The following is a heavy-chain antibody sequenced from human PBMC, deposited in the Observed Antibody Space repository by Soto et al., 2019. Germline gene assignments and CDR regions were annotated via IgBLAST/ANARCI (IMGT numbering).Heavy chain of an antibody. CDR3: AAGYESLYAFDI. D-gene: IGHD2-15*01. CDR1: GFTFTSSA. Sequence: ASVKVSCKASGFTFTSSAVQWVRQARGQRLEWIGWIVVGSGNTNYAQKFQERVTVTRDMSTSTAYMELSSLRSEDTAVYYCAAGYESLYAFDIWGQGTMVTVSS. V-gene: IGHV1-58*01. CDR2: IVVGSGNT. J-gene: IGHJ3*02.